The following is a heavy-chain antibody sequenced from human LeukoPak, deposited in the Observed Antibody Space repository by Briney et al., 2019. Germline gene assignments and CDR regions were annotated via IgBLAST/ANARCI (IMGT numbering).Heavy chain of an antibody. D-gene: IGHD6-19*01. CDR2: ISAYNGNT. CDR3: ATDPLYSSGWIDY. V-gene: IGHV1-18*01. CDR1: GYTFTSYG. J-gene: IGHJ4*02. Sequence: ASVKVSCKASGYTFTSYGISWVRQAPGQGLEWMGWISAYNGNTNYAQKFQGRVTMTEDTSTDTAYMELSSLGSEDTAVYYCATDPLYSSGWIDYWGQGTLVTVSS.